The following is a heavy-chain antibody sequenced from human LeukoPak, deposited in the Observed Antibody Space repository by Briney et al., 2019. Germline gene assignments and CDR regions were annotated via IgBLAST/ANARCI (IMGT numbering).Heavy chain of an antibody. CDR1: GFTFSNYG. D-gene: IGHD6-13*01. J-gene: IGHJ4*02. CDR2: IRYDGTNT. V-gene: IGHV3-30*02. Sequence: GGSLRLSCAASGFTFSNYGMYWVRQAPGKGLEWVAFIRYDGTNTNYADSVKGRFTISRDNSKNTLYLEMNSLRPEDTALYYCAKEKFHRSSSSWYAVGFDYWGQGTLVTVSS. CDR3: AKEKFHRSSSSWYAVGFDY.